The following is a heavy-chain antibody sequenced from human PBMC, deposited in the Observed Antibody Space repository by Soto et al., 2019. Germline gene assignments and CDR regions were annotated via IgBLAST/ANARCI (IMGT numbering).Heavy chain of an antibody. CDR2: IRLHNGET. Sequence: QVQLVQSRAEVKNPGASVRVSCTASRYTFPNYGLTWVRQAPGQGPEWLGWIRLHNGETHYAPNFRGRVTMTTDTSTSTAYMELRGLRSDDTAMYYCATSLGPSGWFDYWGQGNPVTVSS. CDR3: ATSLGPSGWFDY. V-gene: IGHV1-18*01. J-gene: IGHJ4*02. CDR1: RYTFPNYG. D-gene: IGHD6-19*01.